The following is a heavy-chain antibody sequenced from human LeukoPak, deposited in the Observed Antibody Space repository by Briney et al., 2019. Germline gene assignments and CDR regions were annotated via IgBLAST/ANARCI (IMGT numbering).Heavy chain of an antibody. CDR2: IYHSGST. V-gene: IGHV4-30-2*01. CDR3: ARAGDYTNWFDP. D-gene: IGHD4-4*01. CDR1: GGSISSGGYS. J-gene: IGHJ5*02. Sequence: SETLSLTCAVSGGSISSGGYSWSWIRQPPGKGLEWIGYIYHSGSTYYNPSLKSRVTISVDRSKNQFSLKLSSVTAADTAEYYCARAGDYTNWFDPWGQGTLVTVSS.